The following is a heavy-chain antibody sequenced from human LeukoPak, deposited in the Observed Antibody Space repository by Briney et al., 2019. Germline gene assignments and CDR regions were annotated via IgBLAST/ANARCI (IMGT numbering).Heavy chain of an antibody. Sequence: TSETLSLTCTVSGGSISSSTYYWGWIRQPPGKGLEWIGCVSYSGNTYYNPSLKSRVTIFVATSKNQFSLNLSSVTAADTAVYYCARHTPTYDDFWSGYPVDYWGQGTLVTVSS. D-gene: IGHD3-3*01. CDR1: GGSISSSTYY. CDR2: VSYSGNT. J-gene: IGHJ4*02. V-gene: IGHV4-39*01. CDR3: ARHTPTYDDFWSGYPVDY.